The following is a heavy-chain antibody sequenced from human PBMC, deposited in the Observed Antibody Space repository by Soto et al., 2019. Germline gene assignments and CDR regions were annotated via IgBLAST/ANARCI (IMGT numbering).Heavy chain of an antibody. CDR2: INHSGST. Sequence: VQLQQWGAGLLKPSETLSLTCAVYGGSFSGYYWSWIRQPPGKGLEWIGEINHSGSTNYNPSLKSRVTISVDTSKNQFSLKLSSVTAADTAVYYCARESRLCCSSGCSGYFDYWGQGTLVTVSS. CDR1: GGSFSGYY. V-gene: IGHV4-34*01. D-gene: IGHD6-19*01. CDR3: ARESRLCCSSGCSGYFDY. J-gene: IGHJ4*02.